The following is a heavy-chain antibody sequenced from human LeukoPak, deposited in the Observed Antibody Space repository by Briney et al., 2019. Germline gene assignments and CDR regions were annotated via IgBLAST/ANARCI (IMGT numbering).Heavy chain of an antibody. CDR3: ARRTPASGSYWYFDL. CDR2: IRYDGSNK. J-gene: IGHJ2*01. Sequence: GGSLRLSCAASGFTFSSYGMHWVRQAPGKGLEWVAFIRYDGSNKYYADSVKGRFTISRDNAKNSLYLQMNSLRAEDTAVYFCARRTPASGSYWYFDLWGRGTLVTVSS. D-gene: IGHD1-14*01. V-gene: IGHV3-30*02. CDR1: GFTFSSYG.